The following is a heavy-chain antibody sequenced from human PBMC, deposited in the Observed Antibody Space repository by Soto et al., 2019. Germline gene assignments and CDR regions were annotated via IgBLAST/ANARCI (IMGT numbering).Heavy chain of an antibody. Sequence: QVQLVESGGGVVQPGRSLRLSCAASGFTFSNFGMHWVRQAPGKGLEWVAAILYDGSNTYYADSVKGRFTISRDNSKNTLYLEMNSLRPEDTAVYHCAKSRHAYSFYYFYGLAVWGKGTTVTVSS. V-gene: IGHV3-30*18. CDR2: ILYDGSNT. CDR3: AKSRHAYSFYYFYGLAV. J-gene: IGHJ6*04. D-gene: IGHD4-4*01. CDR1: GFTFSNFG.